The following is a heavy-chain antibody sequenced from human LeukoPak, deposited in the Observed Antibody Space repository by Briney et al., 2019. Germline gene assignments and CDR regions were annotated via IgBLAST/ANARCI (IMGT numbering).Heavy chain of an antibody. Sequence: ASVKVSCKASGYTFTSYYMHWVRQAPGQGLEWMGIINPSGGSTSYAQRFQGRVTITADESTSTAYMELSSLRSEDTAVYYCAGVTVVTPVGAFDIWGQGTMVTVSS. D-gene: IGHD4-23*01. J-gene: IGHJ3*02. CDR2: INPSGGST. CDR3: AGVTVVTPVGAFDI. V-gene: IGHV1-46*01. CDR1: GYTFTSYY.